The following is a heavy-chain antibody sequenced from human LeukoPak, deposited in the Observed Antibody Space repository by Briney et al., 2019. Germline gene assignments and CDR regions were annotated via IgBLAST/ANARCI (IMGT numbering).Heavy chain of an antibody. CDR2: ISSSSSYI. Sequence: PGGSLRLSCAASGFTFSSYSMNWVRQAPGKGLEWVSSISSSSSYIYYADSVKGRFTISRDNAKNSLYLQMNSLRAEDTAVYYCARGFNYYDSSGYYQAYWGQGTLVTVSS. V-gene: IGHV3-21*01. CDR1: GFTFSSYS. CDR3: ARGFNYYDSSGYYQAY. D-gene: IGHD3-22*01. J-gene: IGHJ4*02.